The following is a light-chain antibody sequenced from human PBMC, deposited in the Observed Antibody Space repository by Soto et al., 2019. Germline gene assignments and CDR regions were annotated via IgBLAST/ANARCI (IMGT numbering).Light chain of an antibody. V-gene: IGKV3-20*01. J-gene: IGKJ2*01. CDR1: QSISGTY. Sequence: EIVLTQSPGTLSLSPGERATLSCWASQSISGTYFAWYQQKPGRSPRLLIYSATVRATGVADRFSGSGSGSDFTLSIRRLEPEDSAVYFCQHGYTFGQGPKLEIK. CDR2: SAT. CDR3: QHGYT.